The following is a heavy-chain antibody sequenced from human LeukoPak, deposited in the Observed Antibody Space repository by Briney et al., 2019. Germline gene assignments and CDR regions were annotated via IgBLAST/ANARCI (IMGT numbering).Heavy chain of an antibody. J-gene: IGHJ4*02. CDR1: GYTFSNYW. D-gene: IGHD1-26*01. CDR3: ARDLSGVVGSD. V-gene: IGHV3-7*01. Sequence: PGGSLRLSCAASGYTFSNYWMSWVRQAPGKGLEWVANIKQDGSEKYYVDSVKGRFTISRDNAKNSLYLQMSSLRADDTAVYYCARDLSGVVGSDWGQGTLVTVSS. CDR2: IKQDGSEK.